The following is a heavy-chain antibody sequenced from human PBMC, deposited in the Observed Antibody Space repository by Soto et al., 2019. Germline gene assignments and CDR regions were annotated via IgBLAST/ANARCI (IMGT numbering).Heavy chain of an antibody. CDR1: GVTFSNAW. Sequence: PGGSVRLSCAASGVTFSNAWMNWVRQAPGKGLEWVGRIKSKTDGGTTDYAAPVKGRFTISRDDSKNTLYLQMNSLKTEDTAVYYCTTVIAVAGTLYYYYGMDVWGQGTTVTVSS. J-gene: IGHJ6*02. D-gene: IGHD6-19*01. V-gene: IGHV3-15*07. CDR2: IKSKTDGGTT. CDR3: TTVIAVAGTLYYYYGMDV.